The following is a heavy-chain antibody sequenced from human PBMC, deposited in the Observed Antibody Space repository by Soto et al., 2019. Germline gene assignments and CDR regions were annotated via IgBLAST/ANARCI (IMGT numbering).Heavy chain of an antibody. D-gene: IGHD2-15*01. V-gene: IGHV3-23*01. Sequence: GGSLRLSCAASGFTFSSYAMSWVRQAPGKGLEWVSAISGSGGSTYYADSVKGRFTISRDNSKNTLYLQMNSLRAEDTAVYYCAPDIVVVAATVNSSFDYWGQGTLVTVSS. J-gene: IGHJ4*02. CDR2: ISGSGGST. CDR1: GFTFSSYA. CDR3: APDIVVVAATVNSSFDY.